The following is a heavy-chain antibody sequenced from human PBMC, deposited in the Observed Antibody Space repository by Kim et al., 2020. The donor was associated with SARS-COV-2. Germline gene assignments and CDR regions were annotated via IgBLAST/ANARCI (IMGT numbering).Heavy chain of an antibody. CDR3: ARTRTSLAPPLSSIAAAGVTHWYFDL. J-gene: IGHJ2*01. D-gene: IGHD6-13*01. CDR1: GFTFSSYE. Sequence: GGSLRLSCAASGFTFSSYEMNWVRQAPGKGLEWVSYISSSGSTIYYADSVKGRFTISRDNAKNSLYLQMNSLRAEDTAVYYCARTRTSLAPPLSSIAAAGVTHWYFDLWGRGTLVTVSS. CDR2: ISSSGSTI. V-gene: IGHV3-48*03.